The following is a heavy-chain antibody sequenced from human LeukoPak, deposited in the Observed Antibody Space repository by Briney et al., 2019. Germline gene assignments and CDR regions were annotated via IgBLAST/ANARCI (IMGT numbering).Heavy chain of an antibody. CDR2: INHSGST. J-gene: IGHJ5*02. D-gene: IGHD4-11*01. CDR1: DGSFSGYS. Sequence: PSETLSLTCAVYDGSFSGYSWNWIRQPPGKGLEWIGEINHSGSTNYNPSLKSRVTISLDTSKNQFSLRLSSVTAADTAVYYCARDRPVTGANWFDPWGQGALVTVSS. V-gene: IGHV4-34*01. CDR3: ARDRPVTGANWFDP.